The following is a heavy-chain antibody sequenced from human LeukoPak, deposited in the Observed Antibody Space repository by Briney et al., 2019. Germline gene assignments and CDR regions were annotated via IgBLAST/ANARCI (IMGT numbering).Heavy chain of an antibody. V-gene: IGHV4-4*08. CDR1: GVSISGFY. CDR3: ARRRGGFGEGEFDY. Sequence: SETLSLTCTVSGVSISGFYWNWIRQPPRKGLEWVGYSHTGGSISSNPSLNSRVAFSMDTSKNQVSLRLNSVTATDTAVYYCARRRGGFGEGEFDYWGRGIPITVS. D-gene: IGHD3-10*01. CDR2: SHTGGSI. J-gene: IGHJ4*02.